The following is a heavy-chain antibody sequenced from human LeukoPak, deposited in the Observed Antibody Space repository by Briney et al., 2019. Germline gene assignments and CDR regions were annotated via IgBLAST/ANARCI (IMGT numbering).Heavy chain of an antibody. D-gene: IGHD3-22*01. V-gene: IGHV3-48*01. CDR2: ISSSSKSI. J-gene: IGHJ4*02. Sequence: LPGGSLRLSCAASGFTFSSYSMNWVRQAPGKGLEWVSYISSSSKSIYYADSVKGRFTISRDNAKNSLYLQMHSLRAEDTAVYYCARPLSGYYSPDSDYWGRGTLVTVSS. CDR3: ARPLSGYYSPDSDY. CDR1: GFTFSSYS.